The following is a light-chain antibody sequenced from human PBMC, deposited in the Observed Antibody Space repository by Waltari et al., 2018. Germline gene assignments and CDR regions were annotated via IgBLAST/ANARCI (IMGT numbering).Light chain of an antibody. CDR2: DAS. CDR1: QSVSSY. CDR3: QQRSNFLT. J-gene: IGKJ4*01. V-gene: IGKV3-11*01. Sequence: EIVLTQSPATLSLSPGERATLSCRASQSVSSYLAWYQQKPGQAPRLLIYDASNRATGIPARFSGSGSGTDFTLTIRSLEPEDFAVYYCQQRSNFLTFGGGTKVEIK.